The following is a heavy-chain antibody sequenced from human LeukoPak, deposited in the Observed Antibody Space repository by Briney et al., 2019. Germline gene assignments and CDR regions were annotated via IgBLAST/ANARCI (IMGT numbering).Heavy chain of an antibody. CDR2: IYYSGST. D-gene: IGHD3-10*01. J-gene: IGHJ4*02. V-gene: IGHV4-59*01. CDR1: GGSISSYY. Sequence: SETLSLTCTVSGGSISSYYWSWIRQPPGKGLEGIGYIYYSGSTNYNPALKSRVTIPVDTSKNQSSLKLSSVTAADTAVYYCARTGGGGSGHFDYWGQGTLVTVSS. CDR3: ARTGGGGSGHFDY.